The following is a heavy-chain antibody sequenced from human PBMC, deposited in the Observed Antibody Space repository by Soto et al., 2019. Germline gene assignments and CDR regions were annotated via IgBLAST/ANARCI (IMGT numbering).Heavy chain of an antibody. Sequence: ASVKVSCKASGYTFTSYYMHWVRQAPGQGLEWMGIINPSGGSTSYAQEFQGRVTMTRDTSTSTVYMELSSLRSEDTAVYYCARDHYTYYDFWSGYPPLDYWGQGTLVTVSS. CDR3: ARDHYTYYDFWSGYPPLDY. CDR1: GYTFTSYY. V-gene: IGHV1-46*01. CDR2: INPSGGST. J-gene: IGHJ4*02. D-gene: IGHD3-3*01.